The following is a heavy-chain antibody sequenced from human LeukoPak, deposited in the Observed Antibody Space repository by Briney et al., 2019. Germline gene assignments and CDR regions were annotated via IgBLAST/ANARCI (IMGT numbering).Heavy chain of an antibody. J-gene: IGHJ6*03. CDR2: IYYSGST. D-gene: IGHD2-15*01. V-gene: IGHV4-59*01. Sequence: SETLSLTCTVSGGSISSYYWSWIRQPPGKGLEWIAYIYYSGSTNYNPSLKSRVTISVDTSKNQFSLKLSSVTAADTAVYYCARTPSYCSGGSCYSPRGDYYYYMDVWGKGTTVTVSS. CDR1: GGSISSYY. CDR3: ARTPSYCSGGSCYSPRGDYYYYMDV.